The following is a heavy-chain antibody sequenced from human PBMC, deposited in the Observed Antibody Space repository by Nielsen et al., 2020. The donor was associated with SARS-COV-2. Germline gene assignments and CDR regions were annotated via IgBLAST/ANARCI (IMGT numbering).Heavy chain of an antibody. Sequence: ASVKVSCKASGYTFISYGISWVRQAPGQGLEWMGQISGHNGNTNYAQKFQGRVTMTRDTSTSTVYMELSSLRSDDTAVYYCARDSSGTYRRVDYWGQGTLVTVSS. V-gene: IGHV1-18*01. CDR3: ARDSSGTYRRVDY. CDR1: GYTFISYG. D-gene: IGHD3-22*01. J-gene: IGHJ4*02. CDR2: ISGHNGNT.